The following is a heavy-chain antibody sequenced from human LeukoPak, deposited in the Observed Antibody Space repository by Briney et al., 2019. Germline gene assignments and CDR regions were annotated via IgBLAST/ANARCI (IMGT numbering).Heavy chain of an antibody. CDR3: AKDLPHYPQDAFDI. Sequence: PGGSLRLSCTVSGFTLSSYEMSWIRQAPGKGLEWVSAISGSGGSTYYADSVKGRFTISRDNSKNTLYLQMNSLRAEDTAVYYCAKDLPHYPQDAFDIWGQGTMVTVSS. CDR2: ISGSGGST. J-gene: IGHJ3*02. D-gene: IGHD3-10*01. CDR1: GFTLSSYE. V-gene: IGHV3-23*01.